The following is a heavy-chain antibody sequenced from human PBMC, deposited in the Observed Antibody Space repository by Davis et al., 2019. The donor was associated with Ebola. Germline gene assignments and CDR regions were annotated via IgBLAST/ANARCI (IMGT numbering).Heavy chain of an antibody. V-gene: IGHV4-34*01. J-gene: IGHJ6*04. CDR3: ARFPVLYYYYYGMDV. CDR2: INHSGST. Sequence: MPSETLSLTCAVYGGSFSGYYWSWIRQPPGKGLEWIGEINHSGSTNYNPSLKSRVTISVDTSKNQFSLKLSSVTAADTAVYYCARFPVLYYYYYGMDVWGKGTTVTVSS. D-gene: IGHD6-6*01. CDR1: GGSFSGYY.